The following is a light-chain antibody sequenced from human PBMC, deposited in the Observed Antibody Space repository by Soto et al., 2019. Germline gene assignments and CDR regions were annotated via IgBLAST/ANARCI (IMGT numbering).Light chain of an antibody. CDR1: QSISSW. CDR2: KAS. CDR3: QQYNSYSQT. Sequence: DIQMTQSPSTLSASVGDRVTITCRASQSISSWLAWYQQKPGKAPKLLIYKASSLESEVPSRFSGSGSGTEFTLTISSLQPDDFANYYCQQYNSYSQTFGQGTKVDIK. V-gene: IGKV1-5*03. J-gene: IGKJ1*01.